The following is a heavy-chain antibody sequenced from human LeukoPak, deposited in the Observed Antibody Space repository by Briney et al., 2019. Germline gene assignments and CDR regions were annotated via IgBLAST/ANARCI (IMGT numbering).Heavy chain of an antibody. V-gene: IGHV5-51*01. CDR2: IYHGDSDT. CDR1: GYSFTTYW. J-gene: IGHJ6*03. CDR3: ARGTSGANYYYYMAV. Sequence: GESLKISCKASGYSFTTYWIGWVLQMTGKGLEWMGIIYHGDSDTRYSPSLQGQVTISADKSISTAYLQWSSLKASDTALYYCARGTSGANYYYYMAVWGKGTTVIVSS.